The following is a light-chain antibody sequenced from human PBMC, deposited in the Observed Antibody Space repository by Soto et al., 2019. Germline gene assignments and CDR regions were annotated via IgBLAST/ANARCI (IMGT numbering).Light chain of an antibody. CDR1: QSVSRN. Sequence: EIVMTQSPATLSVSPGERATLSCRASQSVSRNLAWYQQKPGQAPRLLIYGASTRATGIPARFSGSGSGTEFTLTISSLQSEDFAVYYCQQYNNWPAITFGQGTRREIK. CDR3: QQYNNWPAIT. J-gene: IGKJ5*01. V-gene: IGKV3D-15*01. CDR2: GAS.